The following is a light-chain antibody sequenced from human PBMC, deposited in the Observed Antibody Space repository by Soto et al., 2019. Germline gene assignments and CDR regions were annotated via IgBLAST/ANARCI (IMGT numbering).Light chain of an antibody. Sequence: DIQMTQSPSTLSASVGDRVTITCRASQSISNWLAWYQQKPGKAPKFLIYDASSLESGVPSRFSGSGSGTELTLTISSLQPHDFVTYYCQQYNSYSGTFGQGTKVQIK. V-gene: IGKV1-5*01. J-gene: IGKJ1*01. CDR1: QSISNW. CDR3: QQYNSYSGT. CDR2: DAS.